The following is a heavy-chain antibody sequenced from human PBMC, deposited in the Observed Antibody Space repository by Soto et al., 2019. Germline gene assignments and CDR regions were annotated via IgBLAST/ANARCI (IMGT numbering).Heavy chain of an antibody. V-gene: IGHV1-8*01. CDR1: GYTFTSYD. J-gene: IGHJ6*02. D-gene: IGHD2-2*01. CDR3: AIWGYCSSTSCYVPLYYYYYGMDV. Sequence: ASVKVSCKASGYTFTSYDINWVRQATGQGLEWMGWMNPNSGNTGYAQKFQGRVTMTRNTSISTAYMELSSPRSEDTAVYYCAIWGYCSSTSCYVPLYYYYYGMDVWGQGTTVTVSS. CDR2: MNPNSGNT.